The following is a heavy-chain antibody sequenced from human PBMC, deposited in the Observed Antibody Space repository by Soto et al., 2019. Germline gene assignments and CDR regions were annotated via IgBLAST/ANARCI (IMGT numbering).Heavy chain of an antibody. J-gene: IGHJ6*02. V-gene: IGHV1-18*01. CDR2: ISAYNGNT. Sequence: ASVKVSCKASGYTFTSYGISWVRQAPGQGLEWMGWISAYNGNTNYAQKLQGRVTMTTDTSTSTAYMELRSLRSDDTAVYYCARDREGIAARQHYYYGMDVWGQGTKVTVSS. CDR3: ARDREGIAARQHYYYGMDV. CDR1: GYTFTSYG. D-gene: IGHD6-6*01.